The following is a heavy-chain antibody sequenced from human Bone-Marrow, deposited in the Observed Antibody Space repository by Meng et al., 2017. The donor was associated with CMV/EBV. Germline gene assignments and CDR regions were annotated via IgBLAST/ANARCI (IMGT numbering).Heavy chain of an antibody. CDR3: AGHLITTRAHDY. V-gene: IGHV3-7*01. Sequence: GGSLRLSCAASGFTFSSYWMSWVRQAPGKGLEWVANIKQDVSEKYYVDSVRGRFTISRDNAENSLYLQMNSLRAEDTAVYYCAGHLITTRAHDYWGQGTLVTVSS. D-gene: IGHD1-1*01. CDR2: IKQDVSEK. J-gene: IGHJ4*02. CDR1: GFTFSSYW.